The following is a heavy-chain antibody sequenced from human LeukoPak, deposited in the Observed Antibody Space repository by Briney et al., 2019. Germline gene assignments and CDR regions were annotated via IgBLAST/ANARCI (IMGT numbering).Heavy chain of an antibody. J-gene: IGHJ4*02. D-gene: IGHD3-16*01. CDR2: IRYDGSNK. CDR3: AKLSPLGVRPPGIY. Sequence: GGSLRLSCEAPGFTFSSYGMHWVRQAPCKRPERVASIRYDGSNKHYADSEKGRFTLSIDSSKNTLYLQMNSLRAEDTAVYYCAKLSPLGVRPPGIYWGQGTLVIFSS. V-gene: IGHV3-30*02. CDR1: GFTFSSYG.